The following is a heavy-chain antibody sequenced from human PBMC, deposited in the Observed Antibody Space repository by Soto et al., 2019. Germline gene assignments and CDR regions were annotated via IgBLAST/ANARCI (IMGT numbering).Heavy chain of an antibody. V-gene: IGHV3-23*01. CDR1: GFTFNRFA. CDR2: IGASGDNT. D-gene: IGHD2-15*01. CDR3: AKLGYCSGGTCYLDYYNGLDV. Sequence: EVQLLESGGGLVQPGGSLRLSCAASGFTFNRFAMTWVRQAPGKGLEWVSTIGASGDNTFYADSVKGRFTISRDNSGDTLFLHMNRLRAEDKALYYCAKLGYCSGGTCYLDYYNGLDVWGQGTTVTVSS. J-gene: IGHJ6*02.